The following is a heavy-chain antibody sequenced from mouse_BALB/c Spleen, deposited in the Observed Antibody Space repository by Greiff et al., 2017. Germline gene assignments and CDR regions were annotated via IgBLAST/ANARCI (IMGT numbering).Heavy chain of an antibody. CDR3: AREVPYYVDY. Sequence: QVQLQQSGPELVKPGASVKISCKASGYAFSSSWMNWVKQRPGQGLEWIGRIYPEDGDTNYNGKFKGKATLTADKSSSTAYMQLSSLTSVDSAVYFCAREVPYYVDYWGQGTTLTVSS. CDR2: IYPEDGDT. CDR1: GYAFSSSW. J-gene: IGHJ2*01. V-gene: IGHV1-82*01.